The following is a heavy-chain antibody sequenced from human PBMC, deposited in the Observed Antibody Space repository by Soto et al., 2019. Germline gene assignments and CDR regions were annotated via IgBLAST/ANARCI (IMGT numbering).Heavy chain of an antibody. D-gene: IGHD3-3*01. CDR2: IYYTGNT. CDR3: ARLGVTNWFDP. J-gene: IGHJ5*02. Sequence: SETLSLTCTVSGGSISSSTNYWGWIRQPPGQALEFIGQIYYTGNTYYNPSLKSRVTVSVDTSKNQFSLKLTSVTAADTAVYYCARLGVTNWFDPWGQGTLVTVS. CDR1: GGSISSSTNY. V-gene: IGHV4-39*01.